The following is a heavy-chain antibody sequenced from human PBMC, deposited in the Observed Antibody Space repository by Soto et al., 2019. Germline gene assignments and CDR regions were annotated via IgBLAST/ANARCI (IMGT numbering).Heavy chain of an antibody. Sequence: QPGAGLRRYCSCSGFNFGSYAKHRVRQAPGKGPQYVSAISSNGGSTYYADSVKGRFTISRDNSKNTLYLQMSSLRAEDTAVYYCVKDEGYCSSTSCAGVDYWGQGTLVTVSS. J-gene: IGHJ4*02. CDR3: VKDEGYCSSTSCAGVDY. CDR1: GFNFGSYA. V-gene: IGHV3-64D*06. D-gene: IGHD2-2*01. CDR2: ISSNGGST.